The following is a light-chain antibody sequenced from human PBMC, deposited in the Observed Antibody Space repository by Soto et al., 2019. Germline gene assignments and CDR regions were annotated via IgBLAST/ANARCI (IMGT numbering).Light chain of an antibody. CDR2: HTS. J-gene: IGKJ4*01. CDR3: QRYDNWPLT. Sequence: EMVLTQSPGTLSLSPGESATLSCRASQSISGNLAWYQQKPGLSPRLLIYHTSTRATGVPARFSGSGSGTEFSLTINSLQSEDSAVYYCQRYDNWPLTFGGGTKVDIK. V-gene: IGKV3-15*01. CDR1: QSISGN.